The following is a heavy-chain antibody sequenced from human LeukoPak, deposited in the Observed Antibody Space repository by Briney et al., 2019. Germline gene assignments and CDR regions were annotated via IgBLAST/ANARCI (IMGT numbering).Heavy chain of an antibody. Sequence: PGGSLRLSCAASGFTFSDYYMSWIRQAPGKALEWVSYVSSGSSTIYYADSVKGRFTVPRDNGKRSLYLHMNSLKTEDTAVYYCTTQLLWFGELSHWGQGTLVTVSS. J-gene: IGHJ4*02. CDR2: VSSGSSTI. V-gene: IGHV3-11*01. CDR1: GFTFSDYY. D-gene: IGHD3-10*01. CDR3: TTQLLWFGELSH.